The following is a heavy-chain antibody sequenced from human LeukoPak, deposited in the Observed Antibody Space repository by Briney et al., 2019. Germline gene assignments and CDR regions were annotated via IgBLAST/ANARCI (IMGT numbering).Heavy chain of an antibody. CDR3: ARGGRDGYNMDY. CDR1: GGTFSSYA. J-gene: IGHJ4*02. CDR2: IIPMFGTA. V-gene: IGHV1-69*06. D-gene: IGHD5-24*01. Sequence: SVKVSCKASGGTFSSYAISWVRQAPGQGLEWMGGIIPMFGTANYAQKFQGRVTITADKSTSTAYMELSSLRSEDTAVYYCARGGRDGYNMDYWGQGTLVTVSS.